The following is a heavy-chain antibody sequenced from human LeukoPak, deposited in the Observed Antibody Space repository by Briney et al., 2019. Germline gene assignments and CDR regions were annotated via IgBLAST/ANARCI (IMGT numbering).Heavy chain of an antibody. CDR2: INSNGDIT. Sequence: GRSLRLSCAASGFTFSNYAMHWVRQAPGKGLEYVSAINSNGDITDYADSVKGRFTISRDNSKNTLYLQMSSLRGEDTAVYYCVKSPHASSSYFDYWGQGTLVTVSS. J-gene: IGHJ4*02. CDR1: GFTFSNYA. CDR3: VKSPHASSSYFDY. V-gene: IGHV3-64D*09. D-gene: IGHD6-13*01.